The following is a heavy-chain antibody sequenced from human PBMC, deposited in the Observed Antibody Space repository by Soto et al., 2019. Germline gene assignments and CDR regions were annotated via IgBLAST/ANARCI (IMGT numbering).Heavy chain of an antibody. CDR1: CYSIRNGYY. D-gene: IGHD5-18*01. J-gene: IGHJ4*02. V-gene: IGHV4-38-2*02. CDR2: IYHSGTT. Sequence: PSETLSLTCTVSCYSIRNGYYWAWIRQSPEKGLEWIGTIYHSGTTYYNPSLKSRVIMSIDTSKNQFSLTLKSVTAADTAVYYCVRDRYSYGSEVANSGKGTVVTI. CDR3: VRDRYSYGSEVAN.